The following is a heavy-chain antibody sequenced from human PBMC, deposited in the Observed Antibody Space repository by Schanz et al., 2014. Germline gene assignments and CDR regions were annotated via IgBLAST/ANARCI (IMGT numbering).Heavy chain of an antibody. V-gene: IGHV3-23*04. CDR1: GFTFGDYA. D-gene: IGHD2-8*02. CDR2: MNESHSTK. CDR3: ARKLVVTIGVYYDN. J-gene: IGHJ4*02. Sequence: VQLVDSGGGLVKPGGSLRLSCAASGFTFGDYAMTWVRQAPGKGLEWGSAMNESHSTKYYAESVRGRFTSARDNTANTLFLQMIRLRAEDTAVYYSARKLVVTIGVYYDNWGQGALVIVSS.